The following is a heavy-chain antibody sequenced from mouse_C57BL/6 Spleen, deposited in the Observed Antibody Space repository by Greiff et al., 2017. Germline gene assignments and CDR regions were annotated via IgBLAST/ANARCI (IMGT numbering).Heavy chain of an antibody. CDR1: GYAFRSYW. Sequence: QVQLKQSGAELVKPGASVKISCKASGYAFRSYWMNWVKQRPGTGLEWIGQIYPGDGDTNYNGQFKGQDTLTADKSSSTAYMQLSSLTSEDSAVYFCAREAMDYWGQGTSVTVSA. V-gene: IGHV1-80*01. J-gene: IGHJ4*01. CDR3: AREAMDY. CDR2: IYPGDGDT.